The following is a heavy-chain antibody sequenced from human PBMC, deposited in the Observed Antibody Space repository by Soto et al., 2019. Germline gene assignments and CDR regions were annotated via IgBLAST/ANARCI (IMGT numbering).Heavy chain of an antibody. J-gene: IGHJ6*04. CDR1: GFSLYTGGVG. CDR3: AHYTTDTYFDV. V-gene: IGHV2-5*02. CDR2: LYCDDTR. D-gene: IGHD1-1*01. Sequence: QITLKESSPTLVKPTQTLTLTCSFSGFSLYTGGVGVGWIRQPPGKALEWLALLYCDDTRRYNPSLKNTLTIAKYTSENQVVLTVTDMGPVDTGTYFCAHYTTDTYFDVWGKGATVTVSS.